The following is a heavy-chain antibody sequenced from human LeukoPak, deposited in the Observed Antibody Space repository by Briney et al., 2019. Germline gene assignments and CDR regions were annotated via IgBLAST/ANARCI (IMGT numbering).Heavy chain of an antibody. Sequence: SETLSLTCAVYGGSFSGYYWSWIRQPPGKGLEWIGEINHSGSTNYNPSLKSRVTISVDTSKNQFSLKLSSVTAGDTAVYYCARLSRYFDWPPKYYYYYMDVWGKGTTVTISS. CDR2: INHSGST. V-gene: IGHV4-34*01. CDR3: ARLSRYFDWPPKYYYYYMDV. CDR1: GGSFSGYY. D-gene: IGHD3-9*01. J-gene: IGHJ6*03.